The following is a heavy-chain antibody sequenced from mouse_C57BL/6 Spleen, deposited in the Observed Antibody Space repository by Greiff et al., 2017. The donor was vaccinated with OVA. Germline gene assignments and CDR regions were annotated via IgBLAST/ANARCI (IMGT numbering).Heavy chain of an antibody. CDR3: ARECDGYSAWFAY. Sequence: EVKLQESGAELVKPGASVTLSCTASGFNIKDYYMHWVKQRTEQGLEWIGRIDPEDGENKYAPTFQGKATITAATSSNTAYLKHISLTTEDTAVYYWARECDGYSAWFAYGGKGTLVTVSA. D-gene: IGHD2-3*01. CDR1: GFNIKDYY. J-gene: IGHJ3*01. CDR2: IDPEDGEN. V-gene: IGHV14-2*01.